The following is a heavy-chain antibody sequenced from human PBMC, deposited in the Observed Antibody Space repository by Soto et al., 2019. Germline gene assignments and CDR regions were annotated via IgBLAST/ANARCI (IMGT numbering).Heavy chain of an antibody. D-gene: IGHD2-8*01. J-gene: IGHJ5*02. Sequence: GGSLRLSCAASGFTFSSYAMHWVRQAPGKGLEWVAVISYDGSNKYYADSVKGRFTISRDNSKNTLYLQMNSLRAEDTAVYYCAREVVLMVYAIVRWFDPWGQGTLVTVSS. CDR3: AREVVLMVYAIVRWFDP. V-gene: IGHV3-30-3*01. CDR1: GFTFSSYA. CDR2: ISYDGSNK.